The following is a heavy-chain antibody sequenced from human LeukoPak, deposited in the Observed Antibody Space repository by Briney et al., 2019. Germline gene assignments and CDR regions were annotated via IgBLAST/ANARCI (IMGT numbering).Heavy chain of an antibody. D-gene: IGHD3-10*01. J-gene: IGHJ4*02. CDR2: IFYSGST. CDR3: ARYVVYGSGKYYFDY. CDR1: GGSISSYY. Sequence: PSETLSLTCTVSGGSISSYYWGWIRQPPGKGLEWIGNIFYSGSTNYNPSLKSRVTISVDTSKNQFSLKLSSVTAADTAVYYCARYVVYGSGKYYFDYWGQGTLVTVSS. V-gene: IGHV4-59*08.